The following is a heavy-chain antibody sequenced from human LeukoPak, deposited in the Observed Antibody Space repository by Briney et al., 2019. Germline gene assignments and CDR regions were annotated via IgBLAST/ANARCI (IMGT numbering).Heavy chain of an antibody. CDR3: ARGVEPLAANTLAY. D-gene: IGHD1-14*01. V-gene: IGHV3-53*01. CDR2: LYSDGNT. Sequence: PGGSLRLSCAASGFTVITNDMTWVRQAPGKGLEWVSVLYSDGNTKYADSVQGRFTISGDNSKNTLYLEMNSLSPDDTAVYYCARGVEPLAANTLAYWGQGTLVTVS. CDR1: GFTVITND. J-gene: IGHJ4*02.